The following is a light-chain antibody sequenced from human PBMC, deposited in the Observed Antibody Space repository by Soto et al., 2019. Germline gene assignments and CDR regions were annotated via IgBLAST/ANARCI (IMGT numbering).Light chain of an antibody. CDR2: KAS. Sequence: IPVTQSPSTLSASVGDRVTITCRASQSISSWLAWYQQKPGKAPKLLIYKASSLESGVPSRFSGSGSGTEFTLTTSSLQPDDFATYYCQQYNSYPWTFGLGTKVEIK. CDR3: QQYNSYPWT. CDR1: QSISSW. V-gene: IGKV1-5*03. J-gene: IGKJ1*01.